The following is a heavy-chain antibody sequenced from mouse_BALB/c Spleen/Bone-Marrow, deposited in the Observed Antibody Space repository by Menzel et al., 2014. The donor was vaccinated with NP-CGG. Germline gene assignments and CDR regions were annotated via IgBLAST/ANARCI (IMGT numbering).Heavy chain of an antibody. J-gene: IGHJ4*01. Sequence: QVQLQQSGAELAKPGASVKMSCKASGYNFISYWMHWVKQRPGQGLEWIGYINPSTGYTEYNQKFKDKATLTADKSSSKAYMQPSSLTSEDSAVYYCARNYDYDGGYYAMDYWGQGTSVTVSS. CDR2: INPSTGYT. D-gene: IGHD2-4*01. CDR3: ARNYDYDGGYYAMDY. CDR1: GYNFISYW. V-gene: IGHV1-7*01.